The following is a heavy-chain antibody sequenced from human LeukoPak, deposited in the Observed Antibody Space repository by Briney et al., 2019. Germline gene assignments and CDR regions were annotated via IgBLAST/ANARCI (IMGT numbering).Heavy chain of an antibody. Sequence: SETLSLTCAVYGGSFSGYYWSWIRQPPGKGLEWIGEINHSGNTNYNPSLKSRVTISVDTSKNQFSLKLSSVTAADTAVYYCARGNVVVVTKDYYYYYGMDVWGQGTTVTVSS. D-gene: IGHD3-22*01. J-gene: IGHJ6*02. V-gene: IGHV4-34*01. CDR1: GGSFSGYY. CDR2: INHSGNT. CDR3: ARGNVVVVTKDYYYYYGMDV.